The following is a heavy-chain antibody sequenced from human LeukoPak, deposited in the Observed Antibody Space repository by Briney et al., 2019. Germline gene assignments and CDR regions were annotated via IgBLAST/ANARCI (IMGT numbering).Heavy chain of an antibody. J-gene: IGHJ4*02. CDR2: ISSSSSYI. D-gene: IGHD5-18*01. Sequence: PGGSLRLSCAASGFTFSSYTMNWVRQAPGKGLEWVSSISSSSSYIYYADSVKGRFTISRDNAKNSLYLQMNSLRAEDTAVYYCARAPSGYREIHYFDYWGQGTLVTVSS. V-gene: IGHV3-21*01. CDR3: ARAPSGYREIHYFDY. CDR1: GFTFSSYT.